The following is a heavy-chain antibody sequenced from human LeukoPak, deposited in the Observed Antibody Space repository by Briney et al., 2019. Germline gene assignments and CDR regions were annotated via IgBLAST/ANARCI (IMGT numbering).Heavy chain of an antibody. D-gene: IGHD6-6*01. Sequence: GGSLRLSCAASGFTFSSFSMNWVRQAPGKGLEWVSSISSSSSYIYYADSVKGRFSISRDNAKNSLYLQMNSLRAEDTALYYCARFPYSSPSRNIDYWGQGTLVTVSS. CDR3: ARFPYSSPSRNIDY. J-gene: IGHJ4*02. CDR1: GFTFSSFS. CDR2: ISSSSSYI. V-gene: IGHV3-21*04.